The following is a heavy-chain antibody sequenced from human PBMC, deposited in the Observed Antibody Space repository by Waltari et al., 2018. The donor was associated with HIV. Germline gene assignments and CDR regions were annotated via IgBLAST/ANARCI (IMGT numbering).Heavy chain of an antibody. J-gene: IGHJ4*02. CDR3: ARLQWATQNLDF. CDR1: GFTFSRSW. V-gene: IGHV3-7*01. Sequence: EVQLVESGGGSVQPGGSLRLSCTVSGFTFSRSWMTWVRQAPGGGLEWWANIKEDGSERSYVESVKGRFIISRDNAKNSLLLQMYGLGAEDTGVYYCARLQWATQNLDFWGQGTLVTVSS. D-gene: IGHD6-19*01. CDR2: IKEDGSER.